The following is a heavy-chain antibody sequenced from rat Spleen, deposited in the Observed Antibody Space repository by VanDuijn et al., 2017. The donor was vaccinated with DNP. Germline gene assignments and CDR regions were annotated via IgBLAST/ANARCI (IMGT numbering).Heavy chain of an antibody. CDR2: IWSGGSR. V-gene: IGHV2-4*01. CDR3: ARDLLRWRRGFAH. Sequence: QVQLKESGPGLVQPSQTLSLTCTVSGFSLINYGIVWVRQPPGKGLEWIGAIWSGGSRDYNSGLKSRLTISRDTSKSQVFLKMNSLQTGDAATYYCARDLLRWRRGFAHWGQGTLVTVSS. CDR1: GFSLINYG. D-gene: IGHD1-11*01. J-gene: IGHJ3*01.